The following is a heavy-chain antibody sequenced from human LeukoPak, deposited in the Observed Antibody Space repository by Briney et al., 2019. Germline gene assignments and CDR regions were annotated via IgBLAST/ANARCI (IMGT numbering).Heavy chain of an antibody. D-gene: IGHD3-10*01. CDR3: ARVKAPGDGMDV. V-gene: IGHV1-18*01. Sequence: ASVKVSCKASGYTFTSYGISWVRQAPGQGLEWMGWISAYNGNTTYAQKLRGRVTMTTDTSTSTAYMELRILRSDDTAVYYCARVKAPGDGMDVWGQGTTVTVSS. J-gene: IGHJ6*02. CDR1: GYTFTSYG. CDR2: ISAYNGNT.